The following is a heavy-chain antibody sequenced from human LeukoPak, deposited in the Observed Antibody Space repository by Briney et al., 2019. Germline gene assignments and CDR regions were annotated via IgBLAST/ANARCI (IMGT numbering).Heavy chain of an antibody. V-gene: IGHV1-3*01. CDR3: ARGLRYYYDSSGYPLDY. CDR1: GYTFTSYA. Sequence: ASVKVSCKASGYTFTSYAMHWVRQAPGQRLEWMGWINAGNGNTKYSQKFQGRVTITRDTSASTAYMELSSLRSEDTAVYYCARGLRYYYDSSGYPLDYWGQGTLVTVSS. J-gene: IGHJ4*02. CDR2: INAGNGNT. D-gene: IGHD3-22*01.